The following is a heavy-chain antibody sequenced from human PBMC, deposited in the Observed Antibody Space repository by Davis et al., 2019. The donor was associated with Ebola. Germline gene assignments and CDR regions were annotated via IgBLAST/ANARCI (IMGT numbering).Heavy chain of an antibody. Sequence: SVKVSCKASGGTFSSYAISWVRQAPGQGLEWMGGIIPIFGTANYAQKFQGRVTITADESTSTAYMELSSLRSEDTAVYYCASGSLSGHIIYYYYGMDVWGQGTTVTVSS. D-gene: IGHD3-10*01. V-gene: IGHV1-69*13. CDR1: GGTFSSYA. J-gene: IGHJ6*02. CDR2: IIPIFGTA. CDR3: ASGSLSGHIIYYYYGMDV.